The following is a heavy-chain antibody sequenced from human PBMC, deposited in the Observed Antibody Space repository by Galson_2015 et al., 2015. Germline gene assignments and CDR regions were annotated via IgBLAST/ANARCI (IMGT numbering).Heavy chain of an antibody. CDR3: ATSLSRDYGRLNDAFDI. CDR2: IIPIFGTA. V-gene: IGHV1-69*13. Sequence: SVKVSCKASGGTFSGYAISWVRQAPGQGLEWMGGIIPIFGTANYAQKFQGRVTITADESTSTAYMELSSLRSEDTAVYYCATSLSRDYGRLNDAFDIWGQGTMVTVSS. D-gene: IGHD4-17*01. CDR1: GGTFSGYA. J-gene: IGHJ3*02.